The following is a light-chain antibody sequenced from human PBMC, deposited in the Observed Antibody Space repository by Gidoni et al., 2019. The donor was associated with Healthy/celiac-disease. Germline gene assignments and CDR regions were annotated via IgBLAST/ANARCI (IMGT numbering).Light chain of an antibody. Sequence: EIVMTQSPATLSVSPGERATLSCTASQSVSSNLAWYQQKPGQAPRLLIYGASTRATCIPARFSGSGSGTEFTLTIRSLQSEDFAVYYCQQYNNWPPWTFGQGTKVEIK. J-gene: IGKJ1*01. CDR2: GAS. V-gene: IGKV3-15*01. CDR3: QQYNNWPPWT. CDR1: QSVSSN.